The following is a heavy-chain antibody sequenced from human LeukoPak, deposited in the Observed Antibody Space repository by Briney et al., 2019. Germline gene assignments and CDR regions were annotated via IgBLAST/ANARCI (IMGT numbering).Heavy chain of an antibody. D-gene: IGHD3-10*01. J-gene: IGHJ4*02. CDR2: ISYDGSNK. CDR3: AKDVDPFGSGSYVEGFDY. V-gene: IGHV3-30*18. CDR1: GFTFSSYG. Sequence: GGSLRLSCAASGFTFSSYGMHWVRQAPGKGLEWVAVISYDGSNKYYADSVKGRFTISRDNSKNTLYLQMNSLRAEDTAVYYRAKDVDPFGSGSYVEGFDYWGQGTLVTVSS.